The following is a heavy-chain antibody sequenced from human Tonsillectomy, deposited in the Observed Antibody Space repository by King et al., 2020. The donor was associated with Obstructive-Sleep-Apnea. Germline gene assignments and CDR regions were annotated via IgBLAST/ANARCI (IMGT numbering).Heavy chain of an antibody. V-gene: IGHV3-30*02. Sequence: HVQLVESGGGVVQPGRSLRLSCAASGFTFSSYGLHWVRQAPGKGLEWVAFIRYDGSNKCYADSVKGRFTISRDNSKNTLYLQMNSLRAEDTAVYYCARGDDLTIFEGMDVWGQGTTVTVSS. J-gene: IGHJ6*02. CDR1: GFTFSSYG. D-gene: IGHD3-3*01. CDR2: IRYDGSNK. CDR3: ARGDDLTIFEGMDV.